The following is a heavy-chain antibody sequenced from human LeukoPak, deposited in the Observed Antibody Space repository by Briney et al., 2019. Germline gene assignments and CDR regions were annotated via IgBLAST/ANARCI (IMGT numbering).Heavy chain of an antibody. CDR1: GFTFSDYY. V-gene: IGHV3-11*04. Sequence: GGSLRLSCAASGFTFSDYYMSWIRQAPGKGLEWVSYISSSGSTIYYADSVKGRFTISRDNAKNSLYLQMNSLRAEDTAVYYCARDQALRYFDWLLLPYAFDIWGQGTMVTVSS. D-gene: IGHD3-9*01. J-gene: IGHJ3*02. CDR2: ISSSGSTI. CDR3: ARDQALRYFDWLLLPYAFDI.